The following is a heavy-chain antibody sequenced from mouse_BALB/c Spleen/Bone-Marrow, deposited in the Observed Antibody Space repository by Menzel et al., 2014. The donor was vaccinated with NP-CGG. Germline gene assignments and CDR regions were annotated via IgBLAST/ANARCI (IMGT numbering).Heavy chain of an antibody. CDR2: ISNGGGST. CDR3: ARQGIYYGYDPFAY. V-gene: IGHV5-12*02. J-gene: IGHJ3*01. D-gene: IGHD2-2*01. CDR1: GSTFSDYY. Sequence: EVNVVESGGGLVQPGGSLKLSCATSGSTFSDYYMYWVRQTPEKRLEWVAYISNGGGSTYYPDTVKGRFTISRDNAKNTLYLQMSRLKSEDTAMYYCARQGIYYGYDPFAYWGQGTLVTVS.